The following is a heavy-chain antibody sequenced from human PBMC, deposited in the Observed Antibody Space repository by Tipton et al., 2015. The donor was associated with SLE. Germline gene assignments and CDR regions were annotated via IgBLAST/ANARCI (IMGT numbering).Heavy chain of an antibody. CDR3: ARDQSRWLLPGGAFDI. Sequence: SLRLSCAASGFTFSSYGMHWVRQAPGKGLEWVAFISYDGSNKYYADSVKGRFTISRDNSKNTLYLQMNSLRAEDTAVYYCARDQSRWLLPGGAFDIWGQGTMVTVSS. V-gene: IGHV3-30*19. CDR2: ISYDGSNK. CDR1: GFTFSSYG. D-gene: IGHD3-22*01. J-gene: IGHJ3*02.